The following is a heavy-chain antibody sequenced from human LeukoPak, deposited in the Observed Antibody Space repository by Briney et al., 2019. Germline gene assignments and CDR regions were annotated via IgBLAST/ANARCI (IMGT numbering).Heavy chain of an antibody. J-gene: IGHJ4*02. CDR2: ISSDGRSA. CDR3: ASTGQWLADFYY. D-gene: IGHD6-19*01. V-gene: IGHV3-74*01. CDR1: GFTVSSNY. Sequence: GGSLRLSCAASGFTVSSNYMSWVRQAPGKGLEWVSRISSDGRSASYADSVKGRFTISRDNAKNTLYLQMNSLRAEDTAVYYCASTGQWLADFYYWGQGALVTVSS.